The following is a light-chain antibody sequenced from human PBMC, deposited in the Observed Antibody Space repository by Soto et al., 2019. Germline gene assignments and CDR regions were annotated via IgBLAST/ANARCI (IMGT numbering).Light chain of an antibody. Sequence: DIQMTQSPSTLSASVGDRVTITCRASQSISDSLAWYQQKPGKAPKLLIYEASTLKSGVPSRFSGSRSGTEYTLTISSLQPDDFAIYYCQQYNGYWTVGQGTKVEIK. CDR1: QSISDS. CDR3: QQYNGYWT. V-gene: IGKV1-5*03. CDR2: EAS. J-gene: IGKJ1*01.